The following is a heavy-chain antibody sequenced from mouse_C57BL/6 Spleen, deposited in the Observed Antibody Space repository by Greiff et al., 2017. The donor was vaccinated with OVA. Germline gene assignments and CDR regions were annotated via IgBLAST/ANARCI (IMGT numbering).Heavy chain of an antibody. CDR1: GFNIKDYY. CDR3: TTLNYYGSSSRYFDV. V-gene: IGHV14-1*01. J-gene: IGHJ1*03. CDR2: IDPEDGDT. Sequence: EVKLQESGAELVRPGASVKLSCTASGFNIKDYYMHWVKQRPEQGLEWIGRIDPEDGDTEYAPKVQGKGTMTADTATTTAYLQLSSLTSEDTAVYYCTTLNYYGSSSRYFDVWGTGTTVTVSS. D-gene: IGHD1-1*01.